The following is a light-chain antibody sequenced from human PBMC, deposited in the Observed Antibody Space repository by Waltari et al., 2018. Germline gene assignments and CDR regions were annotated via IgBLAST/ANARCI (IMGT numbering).Light chain of an antibody. V-gene: IGKV3-15*01. CDR1: QGVNSN. CDR2: GAS. Sequence: EIVMTQSPATLSVSSGERATLSCRASQGVNSNLTWYQQKPGQAPRLHTYGASTRATGIPARFSGSWSGTEFTLTISSLQSEDFAVYYCQQYNNWPRMFGQGTKVEIK. CDR3: QQYNNWPRM. J-gene: IGKJ1*01.